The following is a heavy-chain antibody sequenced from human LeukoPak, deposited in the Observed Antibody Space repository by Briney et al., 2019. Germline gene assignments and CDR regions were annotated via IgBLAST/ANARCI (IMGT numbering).Heavy chain of an antibody. CDR2: LSGSGGST. J-gene: IGHJ4*02. Sequence: GGSLRLSCATSGVTFSTCAMSWVRQAPGKGLEWVSGLSGSGGSTYYADSVKGRFTISRDNSKNTLYLQMNSLRAEDAAVYYCAREGRWFGESGYFGYWGQGSLVTVSS. D-gene: IGHD3-10*01. CDR3: AREGRWFGESGYFGY. V-gene: IGHV3-23*01. CDR1: GVTFSTCA.